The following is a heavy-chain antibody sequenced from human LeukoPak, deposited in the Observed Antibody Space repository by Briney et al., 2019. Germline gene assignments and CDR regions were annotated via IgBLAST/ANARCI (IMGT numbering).Heavy chain of an antibody. CDR1: GGSIITTNYY. CDR2: INYSGST. V-gene: IGHV4-39*07. CDR3: ARGKPYYYYGMDV. D-gene: IGHD1-14*01. Sequence: SETLSLTCTVSGGSIITTNYYWGWIRQPPGKGLEWIGSINYSGSTHYNPSLKSRVTISVDTSKNQFSLKLSSVTAADTAVYYCARGKPYYYYGMDVWGQGTTVTVSS. J-gene: IGHJ6*02.